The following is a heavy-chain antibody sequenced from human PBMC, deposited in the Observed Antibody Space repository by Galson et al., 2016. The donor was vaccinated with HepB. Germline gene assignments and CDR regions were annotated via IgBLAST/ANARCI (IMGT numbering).Heavy chain of an antibody. CDR1: GDSVSRNTAA. D-gene: IGHD5-12*01. Sequence: ISGDSVSRNTAAWNWIRQSPSRGLEWLGRTYYRSKWSSDYAVSMKSRITINADTSMNQFSLQLNSVTPEDTAVYYCASGTGAYVQWGQGTLVTVPS. J-gene: IGHJ4*02. CDR2: TYYRSKWSS. CDR3: ASGTGAYVQ. V-gene: IGHV6-1*01.